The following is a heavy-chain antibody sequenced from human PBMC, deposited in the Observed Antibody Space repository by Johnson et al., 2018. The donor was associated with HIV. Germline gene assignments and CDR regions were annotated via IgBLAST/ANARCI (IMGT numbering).Heavy chain of an antibody. CDR1: GFTFSSYA. D-gene: IGHD1-14*01. CDR3: ARENLGAFDI. Sequence: QVQLVESGGGVVQPGRSLRLSCAASGFTFSSYAMHWVRQAPGKGLEWVAVISYDGSNKYYADSVKGRVTISRDNAKKSLYLQMNSLRAEDTALYYCARENLGAFDI. V-gene: IGHV3-30*04. J-gene: IGHJ3*02. CDR2: ISYDGSNK.